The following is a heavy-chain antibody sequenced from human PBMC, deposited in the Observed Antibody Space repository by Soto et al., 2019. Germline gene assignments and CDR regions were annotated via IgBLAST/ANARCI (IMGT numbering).Heavy chain of an antibody. CDR3: AKDAGGGSGSYYDS. D-gene: IGHD3-10*01. V-gene: IGHV3-33*06. CDR1: GFTFGRHG. CDR2: IGSDGVRD. Sequence: GGSLRLSCAASGFTFGRHGMHWVRQAPGKGLEWVAVIGSDGVRDSYGDSVKGRFTISRDNGQNTLYLQMNSLRAEDTAVYYCAKDAGGGSGSYYDSWGQGTLVTVSS. J-gene: IGHJ5*01.